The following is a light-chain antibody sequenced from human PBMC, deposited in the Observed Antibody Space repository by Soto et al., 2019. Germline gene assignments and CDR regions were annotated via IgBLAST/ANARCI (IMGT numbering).Light chain of an antibody. J-gene: IGLJ1*01. V-gene: IGLV2-11*01. CDR3: CSYAGIYSYV. CDR1: SSDVGAYNY. CDR2: DVT. Sequence: QYALTQPRSVSGSPGQSVTISCTGTSSDVGAYNYVSWYQQHPGQAPKVVVYDVTKRPSGVPDRFSGSKSGNTASLTISGLQAEDEADYYCCSYAGIYSYVFGSGTKLTVL.